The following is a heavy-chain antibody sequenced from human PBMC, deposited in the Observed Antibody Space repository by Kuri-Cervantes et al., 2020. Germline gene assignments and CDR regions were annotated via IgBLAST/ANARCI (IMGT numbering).Heavy chain of an antibody. Sequence: ASVKVSCKASGYTFTSYYMHWVRQAPGQGLEWMGIINPSGGSTSYAQKFQGWVTMTRDTSISTAYMELSRLRSDDTAVYYCARQASDWFDPWGQGTLVTVSS. CDR1: GYTFTSYY. J-gene: IGHJ5*02. D-gene: IGHD3-10*01. V-gene: IGHV1-46*01. CDR2: INPSGGST. CDR3: ARQASDWFDP.